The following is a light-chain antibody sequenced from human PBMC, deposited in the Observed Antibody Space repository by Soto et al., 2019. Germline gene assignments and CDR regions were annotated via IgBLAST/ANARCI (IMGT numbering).Light chain of an antibody. Sequence: TVLKQITPTLISGRGQRASLSLRASQGVSSYLAWYQQKPGQAPRLLIYDASNRATGIPARFSGSESGTDFTLPICRLEPRDFAVNYCDQRSNLISVGQGTRLEI. CDR2: DAS. CDR3: DQRSNLIS. CDR1: QGVSSY. V-gene: IGKV3-11*01. J-gene: IGKJ5*01.